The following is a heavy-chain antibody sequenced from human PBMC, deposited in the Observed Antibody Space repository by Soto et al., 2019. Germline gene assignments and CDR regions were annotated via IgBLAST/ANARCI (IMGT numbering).Heavy chain of an antibody. CDR1: GYTFTSYD. Sequence: QVQLVQSGAEVRKPGASVKVSCKASGYTFTSYDINWVRQASGPGLEWMGWMNPNSGNTGSAQRYQGRLTLTRNTSISAAYMELTSLTSEDAAVYYCAGVHTATTYFDVWGRGTLV. J-gene: IGHJ2*01. D-gene: IGHD4-17*01. V-gene: IGHV1-8*01. CDR2: MNPNSGNT. CDR3: AGVHTATTYFDV.